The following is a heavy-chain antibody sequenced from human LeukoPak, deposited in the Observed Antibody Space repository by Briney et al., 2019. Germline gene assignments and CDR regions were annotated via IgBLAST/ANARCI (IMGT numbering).Heavy chain of an antibody. CDR3: ARHGSSTTSLNYFDP. Sequence: SETLSLTCAVSGGSISSYYWSWIRQPPGKGLEWIGSISYSGSTYYNPSLKSRVTISVDTSKNQFSLKLSSVSVADTAVYYCARHGSSTTSLNYFDPWGQGTLVTVSS. CDR2: ISYSGST. J-gene: IGHJ5*02. CDR1: GGSISSYY. V-gene: IGHV4-59*04. D-gene: IGHD2-2*01.